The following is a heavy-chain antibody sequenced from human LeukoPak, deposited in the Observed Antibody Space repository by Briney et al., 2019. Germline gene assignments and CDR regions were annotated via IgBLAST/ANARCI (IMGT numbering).Heavy chain of an antibody. CDR2: IYYSGST. Sequence: SETLSLTCTVSGDSISTSNSYWGWIRQPPGKGLEWIGYIYYSGSTNYNPSLKSRVTISVDTSKNQFSLKLSSVTAADTAVYYCARDSYYYDSSGYYLYNWFDPWGQGTLVTVSS. D-gene: IGHD3-22*01. J-gene: IGHJ5*02. CDR1: GDSISTSNSY. CDR3: ARDSYYYDSSGYYLYNWFDP. V-gene: IGHV4-61*01.